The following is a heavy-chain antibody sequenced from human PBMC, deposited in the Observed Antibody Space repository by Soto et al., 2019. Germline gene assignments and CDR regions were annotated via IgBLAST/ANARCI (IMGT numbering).Heavy chain of an antibody. J-gene: IGHJ4*02. Sequence: EVQLVESGGGLVQPGGSLRLSCAASRFSFSDYAMSWVRQAPGKGLEWVSAISGSGGSTYSADSVEGRFTISRDNSKNTLYLQMNSLRAEDTALYYCATDRGGVLAPSYFDYWGQGTLVTVSS. D-gene: IGHD2-8*01. CDR3: ATDRGGVLAPSYFDY. CDR2: ISGSGGST. V-gene: IGHV3-23*04. CDR1: RFSFSDYA.